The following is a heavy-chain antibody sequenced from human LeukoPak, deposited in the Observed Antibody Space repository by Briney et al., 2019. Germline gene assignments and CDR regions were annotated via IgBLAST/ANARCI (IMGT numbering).Heavy chain of an antibody. CDR3: ARDGIGYASGSYFYYMDD. CDR1: GYTFTNYG. J-gene: IGHJ6*03. V-gene: IGHV1-18*01. CDR2: ISAYIGNT. D-gene: IGHD3-10*01. Sequence: ASEKVSCKASGYTFTNYGISWVRQAPGQGLEWMGWISAYIGNTNYAQKLQGRVTMTTDTSTSTAYMELRSLRSDDRAVYYCARDGIGYASGSYFYYMDDWGKGTTVTVSS.